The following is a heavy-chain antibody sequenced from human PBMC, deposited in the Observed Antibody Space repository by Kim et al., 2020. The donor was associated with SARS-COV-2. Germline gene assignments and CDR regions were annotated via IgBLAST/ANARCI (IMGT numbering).Heavy chain of an antibody. CDR3: ARITNHEILSGASPHF. CDR1: GDSISSSCYY. J-gene: IGHJ4*01. D-gene: IGHD3-9*01. CDR2: LYYRTST. V-gene: IGHV4-39*01. Sequence: SETLSLTCAVSGDSISSSCYYWVRNRQRKGQGLDWFMSLYYRTSTYYTPSSKSTVTISVDTSKNQFPLKFSSVTDADTAFYYCARITNHEILSGASPHF.